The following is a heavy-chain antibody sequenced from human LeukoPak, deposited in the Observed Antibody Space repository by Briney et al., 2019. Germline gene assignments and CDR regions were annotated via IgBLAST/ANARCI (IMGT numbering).Heavy chain of an antibody. Sequence: RSGGSLRLSCAASGFTFSSYAMRWVRQAPGKGLEWVSAISGSGGSTYYADSVKGRFTISRDNSKNTLSLQMNSLRAEDTAVYYCAKEPPPRLLWSWFDPWGQGTLVTVSS. D-gene: IGHD3-10*01. J-gene: IGHJ5*02. CDR3: AKEPPPRLLWSWFDP. V-gene: IGHV3-23*01. CDR1: GFTFSSYA. CDR2: ISGSGGST.